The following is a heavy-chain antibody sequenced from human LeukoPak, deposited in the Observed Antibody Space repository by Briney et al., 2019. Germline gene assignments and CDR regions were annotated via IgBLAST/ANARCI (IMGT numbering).Heavy chain of an antibody. V-gene: IGHV3-21*01. CDR3: ARVPWDSGSQGG. CDR2: ISSSSSYI. J-gene: IGHJ4*02. Sequence: GGSLRLSCAASGFTFSSYSMNWVRQAPGKGLEWVSSISSSSSYIYYADSVKGRFTISRDNAKNSLYLQMNSLRAEDTAVYYCARVPWDSGSQGGWGQGTLVTVSS. CDR1: GFTFSSYS. D-gene: IGHD3-10*01.